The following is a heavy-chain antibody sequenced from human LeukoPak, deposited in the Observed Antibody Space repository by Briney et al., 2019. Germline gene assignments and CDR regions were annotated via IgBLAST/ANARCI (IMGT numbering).Heavy chain of an antibody. V-gene: IGHV1-8*01. CDR2: MSPYNGDT. J-gene: IGHJ3*02. CDR3: ARYISGDGFDI. Sequence: ASVKVSCKASGYTLTNYDIVWVRQATGQGPEWMGWMSPYNGDTAYGPKFQGRASFTRDISINTAYMELSSLRSEDTAVHYCARYISGDGFDIWGQGTMLTVSS. CDR1: GYTLTNYD. D-gene: IGHD1-26*01.